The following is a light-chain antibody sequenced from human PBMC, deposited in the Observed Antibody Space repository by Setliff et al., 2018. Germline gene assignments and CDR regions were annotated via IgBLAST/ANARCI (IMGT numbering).Light chain of an antibody. CDR2: DVV. CDR1: SSDVGGYNY. CDR3: QSYDSSLSGYV. V-gene: IGLV2-14*03. Sequence: QSALAQPASVSGSPGQPITISCTGTSSDVGGYNYVSWYQQHPGKAPKVIIYDVVVRPSGVSNRFSGSKSGNTASLAITGLQAEDEADYYCQSYDSSLSGYVFGTGTKVTVL. J-gene: IGLJ1*01.